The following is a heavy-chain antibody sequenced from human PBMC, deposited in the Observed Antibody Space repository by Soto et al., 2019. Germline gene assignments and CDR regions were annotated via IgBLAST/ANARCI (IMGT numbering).Heavy chain of an antibody. J-gene: IGHJ4*02. CDR3: ARDSPLVTGAIDF. V-gene: IGHV4-4*07. CDR1: GDSISSYY. Sequence: QVQLQESGPGLVKPSETLSLTCTVSGDSISSYYWTWIRQPAGKGLEWIGRIFPSGSTNSNPSLESRVTMSVDTSKNQFSLRLSSVTAADTAVYYCARDSPLVTGAIDFWGQGTLVTVSS. D-gene: IGHD1-26*01. CDR2: IFPSGST.